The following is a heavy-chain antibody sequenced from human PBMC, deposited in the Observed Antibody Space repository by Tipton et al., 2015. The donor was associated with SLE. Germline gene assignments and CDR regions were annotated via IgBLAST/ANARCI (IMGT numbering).Heavy chain of an antibody. CDR3: VRDSSLWSTDY. CDR1: GFSFNNYA. Sequence: SLRLSCAASGFSFNNYAMTWVRQAPGRGLEWVSVIYSGSTSLNYADSVKGRFTISRDNSKNTLYLQMSSLKTEDTAVYYCVRDSSLWSTDYWGQGTLVTVSS. V-gene: IGHV3-23*03. D-gene: IGHD2-2*01. J-gene: IGHJ4*02. CDR2: IYSGSTSL.